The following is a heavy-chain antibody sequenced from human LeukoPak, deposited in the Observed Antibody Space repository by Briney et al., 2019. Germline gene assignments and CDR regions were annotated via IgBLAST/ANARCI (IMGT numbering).Heavy chain of an antibody. CDR2: ISSSSSYI. CDR3: ARLKGSGSYSFDY. D-gene: IGHD3-10*01. CDR1: GFTFSTYT. Sequence: GGSLRLSCAASGFTFSTYTMTWVRQAPGKGLEWVSSISSSSSYIYYADSVKGRFTISRDNAKNSLYLQMNSLRAEDTAVYYCARLKGSGSYSFDYWGQGTLVTVSS. V-gene: IGHV3-21*01. J-gene: IGHJ4*02.